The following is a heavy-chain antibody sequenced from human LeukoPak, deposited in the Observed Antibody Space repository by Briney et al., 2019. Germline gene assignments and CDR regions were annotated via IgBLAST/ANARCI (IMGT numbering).Heavy chain of an antibody. CDR1: GGSISSYY. V-gene: IGHV4-59*01. CDR3: ARWDSSGYSFDY. CDR2: IYYSGST. D-gene: IGHD3-22*01. J-gene: IGHJ4*02. Sequence: SETLSLTCTVSGGSISSYYWSWIRQPPGKGLEWIGYIYYSGSTNYNPSLKSRVTISVDTSKNQFSLKLSSVTAADTAMYYCARWDSSGYSFDYWGQGTLVTVSS.